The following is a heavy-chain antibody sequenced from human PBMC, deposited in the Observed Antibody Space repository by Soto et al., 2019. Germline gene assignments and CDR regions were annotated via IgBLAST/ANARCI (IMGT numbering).Heavy chain of an antibody. J-gene: IGHJ4*02. CDR1: GYTFTSYY. V-gene: IGHV1-46*03. CDR3: APVAAAGTDWAFFDY. D-gene: IGHD6-13*01. CDR2: INPSGGST. Sequence: QVQLVQSGAEVKKPGASVKVSCKASGYTFTSYYMHWVRQAPGQGLEWMGIINPSGGSTSYAQKFQGRVTMTRDTSTSTVYMELSSLRSADTAVYYCAPVAAAGTDWAFFDYWGQGTLVTVSS.